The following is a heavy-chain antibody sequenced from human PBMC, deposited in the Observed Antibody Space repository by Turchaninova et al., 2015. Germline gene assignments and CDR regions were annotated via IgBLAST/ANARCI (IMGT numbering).Heavy chain of an antibody. Sequence: EVQLVESGGGLIQPGGSLRLSCAASGFTFRSFWMHWVRQAPGKGLVWVSRVNRDGKNTNYADSVKGRFTISRDNAKNTLYLQMNSLRVEDTAVYYCTRDLSSHLDYWGQGALVTVSS. CDR1: GFTFRSFW. J-gene: IGHJ4*02. CDR2: VNRDGKNT. V-gene: IGHV3-74*01. CDR3: TRDLSSHLDY.